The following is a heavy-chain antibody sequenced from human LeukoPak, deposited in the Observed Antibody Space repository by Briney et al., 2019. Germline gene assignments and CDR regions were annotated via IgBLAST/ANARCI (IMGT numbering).Heavy chain of an antibody. CDR1: GYTFTSYY. CDR2: INPSGGST. Sequence: ASVKVSCKASGYTFTSYYMHWARQAPGQGLEWMGIINPSGGSTSYAQKFQGRVTMTRDTSTSTVYMELSSLRSEDTAVCYCARGMAKDVVVAAFANWGQGTLVTVSS. J-gene: IGHJ4*02. V-gene: IGHV1-46*01. D-gene: IGHD2-15*01. CDR3: ARGMAKDVVVAAFAN.